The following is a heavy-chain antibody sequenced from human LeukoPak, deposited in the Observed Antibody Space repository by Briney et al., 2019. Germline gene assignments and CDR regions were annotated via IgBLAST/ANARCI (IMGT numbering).Heavy chain of an antibody. CDR1: GFTFSNYA. D-gene: IGHD3-9*01. CDR3: AKWGDYDVLTGYYVSDY. V-gene: IGHV3-23*01. CDR2: ITARVGKT. J-gene: IGHJ4*02. Sequence: GGSLRLSCAASGFTFSNYAMSWVRQAPGKGLEWVSAITARVGKTTYADSVKGRFTIYRDNSKNTVFLQMNSLRAEDTAVYYCAKWGDYDVLTGYYVSDYWGQGTLVTVSS.